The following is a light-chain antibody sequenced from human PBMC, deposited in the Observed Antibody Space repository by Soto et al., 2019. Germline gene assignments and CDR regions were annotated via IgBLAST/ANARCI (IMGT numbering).Light chain of an antibody. CDR2: AVR. CDR1: TDDIGSSDY. Sequence: QSALTQPASVSGSPGQWITISCTGGTDDIGSSDYVSWYQQHPGKAPRLIISAVRNRPSGVSNRFSGSKSGNVASLTISGRQTEDEADYYCTSFARDISIVFGGVTKVTVL. J-gene: IGLJ3*02. CDR3: TSFARDISIV. V-gene: IGLV2-14*01.